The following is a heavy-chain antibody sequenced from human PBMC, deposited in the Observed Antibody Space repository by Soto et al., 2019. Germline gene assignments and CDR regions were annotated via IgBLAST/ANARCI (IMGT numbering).Heavy chain of an antibody. CDR2: IYPSDSDT. CDR1: GYSFTYYW. J-gene: IGHJ6*02. CDR3: ARLRRGSSIKRDHYDMDV. V-gene: IGHV5-51*01. Sequence: HGESLKISCKGSGYSFTYYWVGWVRQMPGKGLEWMGIIYPSDSDTRYSPSSQGQVTISADKSISTAYLQWSSLKASDTAMYYCARLRRGSSIKRDHYDMDVWGQGTTVTVSS. D-gene: IGHD2-2*01.